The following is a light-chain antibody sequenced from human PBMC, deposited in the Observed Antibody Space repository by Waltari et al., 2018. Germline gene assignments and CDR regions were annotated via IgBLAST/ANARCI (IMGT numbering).Light chain of an antibody. CDR1: SGPVSTSHY. V-gene: IGLV8-61*01. CDR2: STF. CDR3: ALYLGSGIWV. J-gene: IGLJ3*02. Sequence: QTVVTQEPSFSVSPGGTVTPTCGLSSGPVSTSHYPTWSQRTPGQAPRTLIYSTFTRSSGVPDRFSGSIVGNKAALTITGAQADDESEFYCALYLGSGIWVFGGGTRLTVL.